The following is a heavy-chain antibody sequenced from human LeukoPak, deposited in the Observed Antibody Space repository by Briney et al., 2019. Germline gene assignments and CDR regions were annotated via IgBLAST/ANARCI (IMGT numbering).Heavy chain of an antibody. J-gene: IGHJ4*02. V-gene: IGHV4-61*01. CDR1: GGSVSNSLYY. CDR2: IYYNGDT. D-gene: IGHD5-18*01. Sequence: SETLSLTCTVSGGSVSNSLYYWRWIRQPPGKGLEWIGYIYYNGDTNYNPSLKSRVIISIDTSSNQFSLRLNSMTAADTAVYYCARVLRAASWRSYDYWGQGSLVTVSS. CDR3: ARVLRAASWRSYDY.